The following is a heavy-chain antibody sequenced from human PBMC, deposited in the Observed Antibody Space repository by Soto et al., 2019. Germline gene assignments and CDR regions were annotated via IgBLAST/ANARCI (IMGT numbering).Heavy chain of an antibody. D-gene: IGHD6-19*01. Sequence: XQALSLPFAISGDSVSSNTDACNLIRSSPSRGLEWLGRTYYRSNWRHDYAVSVKSRITVNPDTSKNHFSLQLNSVTPDDTAVYYCARGVAGSGFDLWGQGTLVTVSS. CDR3: ARGVAGSGFDL. V-gene: IGHV6-1*01. CDR2: TYYRSNWRH. J-gene: IGHJ4*02. CDR1: GDSVSSNTDA.